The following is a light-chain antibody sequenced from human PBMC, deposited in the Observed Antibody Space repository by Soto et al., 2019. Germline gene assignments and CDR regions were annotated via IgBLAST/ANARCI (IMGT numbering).Light chain of an antibody. Sequence: DIVMTQSPDSLAVSLGERATINCKSSQSVLYSSNSKNYLAWYQQKAGRPPKLLIYWASTREPGVPDRFSGSGSGTDFTLSISSLQAEDVAVYYCQQYHSAPYTFGQGTNLEIK. CDR1: QSVLYSSNSKNY. CDR2: WAS. V-gene: IGKV4-1*01. J-gene: IGKJ2*01. CDR3: QQYHSAPYT.